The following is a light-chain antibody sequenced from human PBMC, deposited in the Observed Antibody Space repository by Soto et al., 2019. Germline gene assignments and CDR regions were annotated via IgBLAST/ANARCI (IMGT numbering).Light chain of an antibody. CDR2: EVS. CDR1: NSDVGAFNF. CDR3: TSYTSTSPYV. V-gene: IGLV2-14*01. Sequence: QSVLTQPASVSGSPGQSVTISCTGTNSDVGAFNFVFWYQQHPGKAPKLIIYEVSNRPSGVSNRFSGSKSGNTASLTISGLQAEDAADYYCTSYTSTSPYVFGTGTKLTVL. J-gene: IGLJ1*01.